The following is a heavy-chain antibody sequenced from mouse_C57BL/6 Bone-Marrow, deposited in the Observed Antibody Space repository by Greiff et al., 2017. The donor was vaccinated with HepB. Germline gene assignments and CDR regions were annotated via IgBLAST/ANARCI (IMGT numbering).Heavy chain of an antibody. D-gene: IGHD2-5*01. CDR3: ARAGYSKEFAY. CDR2: ISYDGSN. Sequence: ESGPGLVKPSQSLSLTCSVTGYSITSGYYWNWIRQFPGNKLEWMGYISYDGSNNYNPSLKNRISITRDTSKNQFFLKLNSVTTEDTATYYCARAGYSKEFAYWGQGTLVTVSA. J-gene: IGHJ3*01. V-gene: IGHV3-6*01. CDR1: GYSITSGYY.